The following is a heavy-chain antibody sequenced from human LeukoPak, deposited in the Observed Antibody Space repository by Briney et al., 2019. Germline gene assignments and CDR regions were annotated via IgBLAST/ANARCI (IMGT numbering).Heavy chain of an antibody. D-gene: IGHD3-10*01. Sequence: SETLSLTCTVSGGSISSYYWSWIRQPPGKGLEWIGYIYYSGSTNYNPSLKSRVTISVDTSKNQFSLKLSSVTAADTAVYYCARQPYGSGSYYFPWGQGTLVTVSS. V-gene: IGHV4-59*01. CDR3: ARQPYGSGSYYFP. CDR1: GGSISSYY. CDR2: IYYSGST. J-gene: IGHJ5*02.